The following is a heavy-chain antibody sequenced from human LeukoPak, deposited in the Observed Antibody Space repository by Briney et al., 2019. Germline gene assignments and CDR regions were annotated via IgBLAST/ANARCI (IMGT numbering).Heavy chain of an antibody. J-gene: IGHJ4*02. CDR1: GLTFSSYW. V-gene: IGHV3-74*01. Sequence: LPGRSLRLSCAAAGLTFSSYWMNWVRHDAGKGRGWVSRIVSDGSNTNYADSVKGRFTIYRDNAKNTLYMKMNSLRVEDSAVYYCARGRPHGNDYWGQGTLVTVSS. D-gene: IGHD4-23*01. CDR3: ARGRPHGNDY. CDR2: IVSDGSNT.